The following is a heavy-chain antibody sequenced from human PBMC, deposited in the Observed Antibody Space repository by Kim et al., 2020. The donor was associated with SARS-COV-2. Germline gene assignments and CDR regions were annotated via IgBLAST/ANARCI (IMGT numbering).Heavy chain of an antibody. CDR3: ARGTYCSGGNCYWGMDV. Sequence: SETLSLTCAVYGGSFSGYYWSWIRQPPGKGLEWIGEINHSGSTNYNPSLKSRVTISAATSKNQFSLKLSSVTAADTAVYYCARGTYCSGGNCYWGMDVWGQGTTVTVSS. CDR2: INHSGST. CDR1: GGSFSGYY. V-gene: IGHV4-34*01. J-gene: IGHJ6*02. D-gene: IGHD2-15*01.